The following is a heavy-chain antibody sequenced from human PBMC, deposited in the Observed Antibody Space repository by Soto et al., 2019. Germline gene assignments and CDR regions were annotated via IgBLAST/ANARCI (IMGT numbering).Heavy chain of an antibody. CDR3: ARYPTDYSYYDMDV. J-gene: IGHJ6*02. CDR2: IIPIFGTA. V-gene: IGHV1-69*12. CDR1: GGTFSSYA. Sequence: QVQLVQSGAEVKKPGSSVKVSCKASGGTFSSYAISWVRQAPGQGLEWMGGIIPIFGTADYAQKFEGRDTITAEDSKSTAYMELSSLRSENTAVYYCARYPTDYSYYDMDVWSQGNTVTVSS.